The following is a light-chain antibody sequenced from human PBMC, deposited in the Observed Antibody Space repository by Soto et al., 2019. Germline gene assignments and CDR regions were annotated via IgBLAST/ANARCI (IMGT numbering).Light chain of an antibody. CDR2: DAS. V-gene: IGKV3-11*01. Sequence: EIVFTQSPETLSLSPGERATLSCWASHSVTTHLAWFQQRPGQTPRLLIYDASTRAPGIPARFSGRGSGADFTLTISSLEPEDVAVYYCQQSSDSITFGQGTRLEIK. J-gene: IGKJ5*01. CDR3: QQSSDSIT. CDR1: HSVTTH.